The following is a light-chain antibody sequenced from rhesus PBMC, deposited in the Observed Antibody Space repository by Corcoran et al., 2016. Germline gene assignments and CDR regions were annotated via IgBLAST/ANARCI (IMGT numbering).Light chain of an antibody. CDR3: RQYSSAPRVT. CDR2: KAS. Sequence: DIQMTQSPSSLSASVGDRVTITCRASQGIKNWLAWFQQKPGKAPKLLNYKASSLQSWVPSRFSGNGSGTDFTLTISSLRPEDFATYYCRQYSSAPRVTFGPGTKLTIK. V-gene: IGKV1-21*01. J-gene: IGKJ3*01. CDR1: QGIKNW.